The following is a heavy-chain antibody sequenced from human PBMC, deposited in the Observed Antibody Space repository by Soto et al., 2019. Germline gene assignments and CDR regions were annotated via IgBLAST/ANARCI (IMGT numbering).Heavy chain of an antibody. CDR3: ARGILHSSSWYGLDY. V-gene: IGHV4-34*01. CDR1: GGAFSGYY. D-gene: IGHD6-13*01. Sequence: AETLSLTCAVYGGAFSGYYCIFIRHPPGKWLEWIGEINHSGSTNYNPSLKSRVTISVDTSKNQFSLKLSSVTAADTAVYYCARGILHSSSWYGLDYWGQGTLVTVSS. CDR2: INHSGST. J-gene: IGHJ4*02.